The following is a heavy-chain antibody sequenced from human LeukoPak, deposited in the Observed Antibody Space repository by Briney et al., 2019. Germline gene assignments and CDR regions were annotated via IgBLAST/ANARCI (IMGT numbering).Heavy chain of an antibody. CDR1: GFTFSSYV. Sequence: GGSLRLSCAASGFTFSSYVMHWVRQAPGKGLEWVAVTSYDGSNKYYADSLKGRFTISRDNSKNTLYLQMNSLRAEDTAVYYCAKEHDILTGYYFDYWGQGTLVTVSS. D-gene: IGHD3-9*01. CDR2: TSYDGSNK. CDR3: AKEHDILTGYYFDY. V-gene: IGHV3-30*18. J-gene: IGHJ4*02.